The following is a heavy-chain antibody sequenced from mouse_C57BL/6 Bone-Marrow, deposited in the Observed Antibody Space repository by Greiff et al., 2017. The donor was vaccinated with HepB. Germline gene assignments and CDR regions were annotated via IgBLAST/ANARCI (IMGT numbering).Heavy chain of an antibody. V-gene: IGHV4-1*01. D-gene: IGHD1-1*01. CDR2: INPDSSTI. CDR1: GVDFSRYW. J-gene: IGHJ3*01. CDR3: APYGSSYPWFAY. Sequence: AAAGVDFSRYWMSCVRRAPGKGLEWLGEINPDSSTINYAPSLKDKFIISRDNAKNTLYLQMSKVRSEDTALYYCAPYGSSYPWFAYWGQGTLVTVSA.